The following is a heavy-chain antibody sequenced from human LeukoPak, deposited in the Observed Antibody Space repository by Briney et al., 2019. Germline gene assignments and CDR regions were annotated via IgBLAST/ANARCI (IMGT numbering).Heavy chain of an antibody. D-gene: IGHD4-17*01. V-gene: IGHV3-7*01. CDR3: AREVSDNYGVDY. CDR1: GFTFSRFW. Sequence: SGGSLRLSCVASGFTFSRFWMSWVRQAPGKGLEWVANIRQDGSQKNYVDSVKGRFTISRDNAKNSLYLQMNSLRGEDTAVYYCAREVSDNYGVDYWGQGTLVTVSS. CDR2: IRQDGSQK. J-gene: IGHJ4*02.